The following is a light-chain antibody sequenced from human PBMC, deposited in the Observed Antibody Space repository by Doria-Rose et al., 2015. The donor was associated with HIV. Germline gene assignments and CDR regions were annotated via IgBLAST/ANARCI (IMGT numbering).Light chain of an antibody. J-gene: IGKJ2*01. CDR1: LSVLYSSNNKNY. Sequence: DIVMTQSPDSLVVSPGERATINCKSSLSVLYSSNNKNYLAWYQQKPGQPPKLLIYWASTRESGVPDRFSGSGSGTDFSLTISSLQAEDVAVYYCQQYYSTPYTFGQGTKLEIK. CDR2: WAS. V-gene: IGKV4-1*01. CDR3: QQYYSTPYT.